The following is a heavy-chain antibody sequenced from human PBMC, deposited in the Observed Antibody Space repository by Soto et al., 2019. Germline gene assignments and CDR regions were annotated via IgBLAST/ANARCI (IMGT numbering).Heavy chain of an antibody. D-gene: IGHD1-7*01. CDR1: GGTFSSYA. J-gene: IGHJ4*02. CDR3: AREGIVTGTNVYYFDY. Sequence: GASVKVSCKASGGTFSSYAISWVRQAPGQGLEWMGGIIPIFGTANYAQKFQGRVTITADESTSTAYMELSSLRSEDTAVYYCAREGIVTGTNVYYFDYWGKGTLVTVSS. CDR2: IIPIFGTA. V-gene: IGHV1-69*13.